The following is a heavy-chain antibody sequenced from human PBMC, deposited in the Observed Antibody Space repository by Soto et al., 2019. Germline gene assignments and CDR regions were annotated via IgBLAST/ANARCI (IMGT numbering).Heavy chain of an antibody. D-gene: IGHD1-20*01. CDR3: ATRGANNWVFDY. V-gene: IGHV3-48*01. CDR2: ISSSSITI. J-gene: IGHJ4*02. Sequence: HPGGSLRLSCAASGFTSSSYSMNWVRQAPGKGLEWVSYISSSSITIYYADSVKGRFTISRDNAKNSLYLQMNSLRAEDTVVYYCATRGANNWVFDYWGQGTLVTVSS. CDR1: GFTSSSYS.